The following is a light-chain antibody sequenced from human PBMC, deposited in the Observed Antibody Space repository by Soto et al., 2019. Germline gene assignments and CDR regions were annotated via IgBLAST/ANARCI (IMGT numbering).Light chain of an antibody. CDR1: QGISNY. CDR3: LQHDAYPFT. J-gene: IGKJ2*01. CDR2: GAT. Sequence: DIQMTQSPSAMSASVGDRVTITCRASQGISNYLAWFQQKPGQGPKRLIYGATNFQSGVPPRFSGGGSETEFPLTISNLQPEDIATYYCLQHDAYPFTFGQGTKLEIK. V-gene: IGKV1-17*03.